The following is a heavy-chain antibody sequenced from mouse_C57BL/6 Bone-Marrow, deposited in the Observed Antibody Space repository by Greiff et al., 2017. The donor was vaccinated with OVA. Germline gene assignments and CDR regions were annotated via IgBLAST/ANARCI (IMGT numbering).Heavy chain of an antibody. V-gene: IGHV3-8*01. D-gene: IGHD2-5*01. CDR2: ISYSGST. Sequence: EVHLVESGPGLAKPSQTLSLTCSVTGYSITSDYWNWIRKFPGNKLEYMGYISYSGSTYYNPSLKSRISITRDTSKNQYYLQLNSVTTEDTATYYCARSPYYSNPYYAMDYWGQGTSVTVSS. CDR1: GYSITSDY. J-gene: IGHJ4*01. CDR3: ARSPYYSNPYYAMDY.